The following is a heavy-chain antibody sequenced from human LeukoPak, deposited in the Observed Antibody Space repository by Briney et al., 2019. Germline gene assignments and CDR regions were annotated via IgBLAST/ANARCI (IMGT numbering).Heavy chain of an antibody. CDR3: STGSGHAFDI. CDR1: GVTVGNNY. D-gene: IGHD3-10*01. Sequence: GGSLRLSCAASGVTVGNNYMNWVRQAPGKGLEWVSLIYSGGSTHYADSVKGRFTISRDNSKNTLYLQMNSLRVDDTAVYYCSTGSGHAFDIWGRGTMVTVSS. V-gene: IGHV3-66*01. J-gene: IGHJ3*02. CDR2: IYSGGST.